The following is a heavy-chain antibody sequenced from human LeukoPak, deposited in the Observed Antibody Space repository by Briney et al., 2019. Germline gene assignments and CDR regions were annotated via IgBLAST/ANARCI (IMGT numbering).Heavy chain of an antibody. CDR3: ARIDRAVAGTIDY. J-gene: IGHJ4*02. D-gene: IGHD6-19*01. CDR2: IYYSGST. V-gene: IGHV4-59*08. CDR1: GVSISSYF. Sequence: SETLSLTCTVSGVSISSYFWSWIRQPPGKGLEWIGYIYYSGSTNYNPSLKSRVTMSVDTSKNQFSLKLSSVTAADTSVYYCARIDRAVAGTIDYWGEGALVTVSS.